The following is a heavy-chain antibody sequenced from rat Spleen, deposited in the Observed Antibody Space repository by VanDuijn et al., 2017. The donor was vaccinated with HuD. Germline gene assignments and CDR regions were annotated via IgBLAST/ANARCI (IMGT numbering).Heavy chain of an antibody. Sequence: EVQLVESGGGLVQPGRSLKLSCAASGFTFSNYDMAWVRQAPTKGLEWVASISPSGGSTYYRDSVKGRFTVSRDNAKSTLYLQMDSLRSEDTATYYCARMAYRNYIPYWYFDFWGPGTMVTVSS. D-gene: IGHD1-2*01. CDR2: ISPSGGST. V-gene: IGHV5-25*01. CDR3: ARMAYRNYIPYWYFDF. J-gene: IGHJ1*01. CDR1: GFTFSNYD.